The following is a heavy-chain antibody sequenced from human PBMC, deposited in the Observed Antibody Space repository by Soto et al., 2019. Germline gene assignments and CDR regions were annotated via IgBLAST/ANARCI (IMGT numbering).Heavy chain of an antibody. CDR1: GGSISSSSYY. V-gene: IGHV4-39*01. CDR2: IYYSGST. D-gene: IGHD3-3*01. CDR3: ARQVWGDDFWSGYFDY. J-gene: IGHJ4*02. Sequence: SETLSLTCTVSGGSISSSSYYWGWIRQPPGKGLEWIGSIYYSGSTYYNPSLKSRVTISVDTSKNQFSLKLSSVTAADTAVYYCARQVWGDDFWSGYFDYWGQGTLVTVSS.